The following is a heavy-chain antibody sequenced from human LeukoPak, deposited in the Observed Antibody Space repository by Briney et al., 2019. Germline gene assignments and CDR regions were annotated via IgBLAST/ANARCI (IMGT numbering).Heavy chain of an antibody. D-gene: IGHD2-15*01. J-gene: IGHJ5*02. Sequence: PGGSLRLSCAASGFTFSSYWMHWVRQAPGKGLVWVSRIKSDGSTTNYADSVKGRFTISRDNAENTLYLQMNSLRVEDTAVYYCTRRVSTTRWFDPWGQGTLVTVPS. CDR3: TRRVSTTRWFDP. CDR1: GFTFSSYW. CDR2: IKSDGSTT. V-gene: IGHV3-74*01.